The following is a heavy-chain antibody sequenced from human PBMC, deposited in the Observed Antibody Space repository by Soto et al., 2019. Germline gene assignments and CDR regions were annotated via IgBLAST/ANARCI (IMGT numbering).Heavy chain of an antibody. CDR1: GFSLSTSGMC. CDR2: INWDDDK. J-gene: IGHJ4*02. V-gene: IGHV2-70*01. CDR3: ARKWELTGYFDY. D-gene: IGHD1-26*01. Sequence: SGPTLVNPTQTLTLTCTLSGFSLSTSGMCVSWIRQPPGKALEWLALINWDDDKYYSTSLKTRLAISKATSKNQVVLTVTNMDPVDTATYYCARKWELTGYFDYWGQGTLVTVSS.